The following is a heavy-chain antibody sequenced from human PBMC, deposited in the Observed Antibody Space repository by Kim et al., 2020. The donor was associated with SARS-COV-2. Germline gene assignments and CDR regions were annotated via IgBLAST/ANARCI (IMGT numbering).Heavy chain of an antibody. CDR3: ARDIEITMIVVAGPFDI. V-gene: IGHV3-21*01. CDR1: GFTFRSYS. Sequence: GGSLRLSCAASGFTFRSYSMNWVRQAPGKGLEWVSSISSSSSYIYYADSVKGRFTISRDNAKNSLYLQMNSLRAEDTAVYYCARDIEITMIVVAGPFDIWGQGTMVTVSS. D-gene: IGHD3-22*01. J-gene: IGHJ3*02. CDR2: ISSSSSYI.